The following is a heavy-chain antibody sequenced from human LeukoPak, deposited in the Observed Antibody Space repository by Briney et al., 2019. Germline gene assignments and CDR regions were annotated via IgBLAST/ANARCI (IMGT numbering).Heavy chain of an antibody. CDR3: ASSGYYRYYFDY. CDR2: IYTSGIT. Sequence: SETLSLTCTVSGGSISSYYWSWIRQPAGKGLEWIGRIYTSGITNYNPSLKSRVTMSVDTSKNQFSLKLSSVTAADTAVYYCASSGYYRYYFDYWGQGTLVTVSS. CDR1: GGSISSYY. V-gene: IGHV4-4*07. J-gene: IGHJ4*02. D-gene: IGHD3-22*01.